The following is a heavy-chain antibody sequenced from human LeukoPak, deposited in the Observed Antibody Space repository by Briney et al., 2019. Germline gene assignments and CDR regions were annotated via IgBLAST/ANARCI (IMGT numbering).Heavy chain of an antibody. Sequence: SGTLSLTCAVSGGSISSSNWWSWVRQPPGKGLEWIGEIYHSGSTNYNPSLKSRVTISVDKSKNQFSLKLSSVTAADTAVYYCARDRWFGEFSGAFDIWGQGTMVTVSS. CDR2: IYHSGST. J-gene: IGHJ3*02. D-gene: IGHD3-10*01. V-gene: IGHV4-4*02. CDR3: ARDRWFGEFSGAFDI. CDR1: GGSISSSNW.